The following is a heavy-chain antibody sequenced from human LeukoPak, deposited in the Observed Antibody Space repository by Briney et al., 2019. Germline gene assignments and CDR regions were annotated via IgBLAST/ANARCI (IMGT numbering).Heavy chain of an antibody. CDR2: ISGSGGST. D-gene: IGHD3-22*01. J-gene: IGHJ6*03. Sequence: GGSLRLSCAASGFTFSSSAMSWVRQAPGKGLEWVSSISGSGGSTYYADSVKGRFTISRDNSKNTLYLQMNSLRAEDTAVYYCAKVPPYYYDNYYMDVWGKGTTVTVSS. CDR3: AKVPPYYYDNYYMDV. V-gene: IGHV3-23*01. CDR1: GFTFSSSA.